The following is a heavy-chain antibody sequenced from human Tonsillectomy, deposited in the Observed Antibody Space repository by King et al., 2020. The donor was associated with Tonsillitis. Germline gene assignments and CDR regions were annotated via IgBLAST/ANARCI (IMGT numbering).Heavy chain of an antibody. CDR2: LKEDGNKK. Sequence: VQLVESGGGWVQPGGSLRLSCFASGFTLNNFWMSWVRQAPGKGLEWVANLKEDGNKKYCVDSVKGRFTISRDNVRNSLDLQMNSLRVEDTAVYYCARDGKDGDLHWGQGTLVTVSS. CDR1: GFTLNNFW. CDR3: ARDGKDGDLH. J-gene: IGHJ4*02. V-gene: IGHV3-7*01. D-gene: IGHD3-10*01.